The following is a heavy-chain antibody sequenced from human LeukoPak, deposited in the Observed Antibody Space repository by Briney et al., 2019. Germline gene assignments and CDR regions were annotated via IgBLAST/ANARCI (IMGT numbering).Heavy chain of an antibody. CDR1: GFTFSSYA. V-gene: IGHV3-23*01. Sequence: PGGSLRLSCAASGFTFSSYAMSWVRQAPGKGLEWVSAISGSGGSTYYADSVKGRFTISRDNSKNTLYLQMNSLRAEDTAVYYCAKKSRYYYGSGSLYYFDYWGQGTLVTVSS. J-gene: IGHJ4*02. CDR2: ISGSGGST. CDR3: AKKSRYYYGSGSLYYFDY. D-gene: IGHD3-10*01.